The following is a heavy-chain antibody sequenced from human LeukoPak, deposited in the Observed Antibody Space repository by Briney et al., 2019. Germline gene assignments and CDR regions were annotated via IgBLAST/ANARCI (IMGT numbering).Heavy chain of an antibody. D-gene: IGHD1-20*01. J-gene: IGHJ4*02. CDR2: IYYSGST. CDR3: ARRGGITGTTDY. Sequence: SETLSLTCTVSGGSISSYYWSWIRQPPGKGLEWIGYIYYSGSTNYNPSLKSRVTISVDTSKNQFSLKLSSVTAADTAVYYCARRGGITGTTDYWGQGTLVTVSS. CDR1: GGSISSYY. V-gene: IGHV4-59*08.